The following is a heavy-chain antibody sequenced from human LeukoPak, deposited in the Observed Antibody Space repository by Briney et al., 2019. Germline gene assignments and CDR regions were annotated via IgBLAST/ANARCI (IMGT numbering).Heavy chain of an antibody. D-gene: IGHD2-21*02. CDR3: AREGIVVVTATPFDY. Sequence: GGSLRLSCAASGFTFSSYSMNWVRQAPGKGLEWVSYISSSSSTIYYADSVKGRFTISRDNAKNSLYLQMNSLRAEDTAVYYCAREGIVVVTATPFDYWGQGTLVTVSS. V-gene: IGHV3-48*01. J-gene: IGHJ4*02. CDR1: GFTFSSYS. CDR2: ISSSSSTI.